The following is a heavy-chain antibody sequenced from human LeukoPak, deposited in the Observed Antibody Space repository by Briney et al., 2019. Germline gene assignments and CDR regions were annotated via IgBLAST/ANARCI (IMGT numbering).Heavy chain of an antibody. V-gene: IGHV4-59*08. J-gene: IGHJ4*02. Sequence: SDTLSLTCTVSGGSISSYYWSWIRQPPGKGLEWIGYIYYSGSTNYNPSLKSRVTISVDTSKNQFSLKLSSVTAADTAVYYCARQFSSWYGLYYFDYWGQGTLVTVSS. CDR3: ARQFSSWYGLYYFDY. CDR1: GGSISSYY. D-gene: IGHD6-13*01. CDR2: IYYSGST.